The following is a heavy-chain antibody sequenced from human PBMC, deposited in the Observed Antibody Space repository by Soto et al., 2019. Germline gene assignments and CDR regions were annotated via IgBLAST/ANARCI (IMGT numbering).Heavy chain of an antibody. CDR3: SYYRIARTARYYYGMDV. J-gene: IGHJ6*02. CDR1: GFTFSNYA. V-gene: IGHV3-23*01. CDR2: ISGSGGST. D-gene: IGHD6-13*01. Sequence: GGSLRLSCAASGFTFSNYAMSWVRQAPGKGLEWVSAISGSGGSTYYADSVKGRFTISRDNSKNTLYLQMNSLRAEDTDVYYFSYYRIARTARYYYGMDVWGQGTTVTVSS.